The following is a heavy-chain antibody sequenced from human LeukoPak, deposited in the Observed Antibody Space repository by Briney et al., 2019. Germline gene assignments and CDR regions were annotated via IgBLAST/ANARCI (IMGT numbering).Heavy chain of an antibody. D-gene: IGHD3-3*01. Sequence: GRSLRLSCAASGFTFSSYGMHWVRQAPGKGLEWVAVISYDGSNKYYADSVKGRFTISRDNSKNTLYLQMNSLRAEDTAVYYCAKDRGALAYYDFWSGYQSDAFDIWGQGTMVTVSS. CDR1: GFTFSSYG. J-gene: IGHJ3*02. CDR2: ISYDGSNK. CDR3: AKDRGALAYYDFWSGYQSDAFDI. V-gene: IGHV3-30*18.